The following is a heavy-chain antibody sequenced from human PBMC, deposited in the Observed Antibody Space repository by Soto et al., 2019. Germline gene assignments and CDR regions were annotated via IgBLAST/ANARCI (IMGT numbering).Heavy chain of an antibody. Sequence: SETLSLTCTVFGGSFSRTTYVWGWIRQPPGKGLEWIGSLYHSGNTYYNPSLKSRVTISVDTSNNQFSLKLSSVTAADTAVYYCVRPSNHAFDIWGQGIMVTVSS. CDR1: GGSFSRTTYV. J-gene: IGHJ3*02. CDR3: VRPSNHAFDI. CDR2: LYHSGNT. V-gene: IGHV4-39*01. D-gene: IGHD4-4*01.